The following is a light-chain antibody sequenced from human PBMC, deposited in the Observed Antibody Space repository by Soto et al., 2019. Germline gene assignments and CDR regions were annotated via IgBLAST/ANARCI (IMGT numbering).Light chain of an antibody. CDR2: EDS. CDR1: SRDVGTYNL. Sequence: QSALTQPASVSGSPGQSITISCTGISRDVGTYNLVSWYQQHPGKAPKVMIYEDSKRPSGVSNRFSGSTSGNTASLTISGLQAKDEADYYCCLYAGSSTFSYVFGTGTKLTVL. CDR3: CLYAGSSTFSYV. J-gene: IGLJ1*01. V-gene: IGLV2-23*02.